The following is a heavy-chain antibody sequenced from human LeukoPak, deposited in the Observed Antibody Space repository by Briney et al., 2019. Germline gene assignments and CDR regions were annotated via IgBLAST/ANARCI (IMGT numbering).Heavy chain of an antibody. CDR3: ARGTGDSCKD. V-gene: IGHV4-59*12. CDR2: IYYSGST. D-gene: IGHD3-22*01. CDR1: GASISSYY. Sequence: PSETLSLTSTPSGASISSYYWSWIRQPPGQGLEWIGYIYYSGSTNYNPSLKSRATISVDTSRNQFSLQLNSVTPEDTAVYYCARGTGDSCKDWGLGTLVTVSS. J-gene: IGHJ4*02.